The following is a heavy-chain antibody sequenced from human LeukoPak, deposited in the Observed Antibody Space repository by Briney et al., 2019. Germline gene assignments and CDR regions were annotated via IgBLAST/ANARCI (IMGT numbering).Heavy chain of an antibody. CDR3: ARGPLVYYYYYMDL. CDR2: INPNSGDT. D-gene: IGHD2-8*02. CDR1: GYTFTGYY. J-gene: IGHJ6*03. V-gene: IGHV1-2*02. Sequence: ASVKVSCKASGYTFTGYYMHWVRQAPGQGLEWMGWINPNSGDTNYAQKFQGRVTMTRATPINTTYMELSGLTFDDTAVYYCARGPLVYYYYYMDLWGKGTTVTISS.